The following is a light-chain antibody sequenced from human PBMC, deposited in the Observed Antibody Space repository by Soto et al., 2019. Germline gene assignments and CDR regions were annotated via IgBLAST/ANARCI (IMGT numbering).Light chain of an antibody. V-gene: IGKV1-27*01. CDR3: QKYTGAPWT. CDR2: SSS. Sequence: DSQITQSPPSLSASVGDRVTITCRASQGISANLAWYQQKPGKVPKLLIHSSSTLQYGVPSRFSGSGSGTEFTLTISRLQPEDVATYYCQKYTGAPWTFGQGTKVEIK. CDR1: QGISAN. J-gene: IGKJ1*01.